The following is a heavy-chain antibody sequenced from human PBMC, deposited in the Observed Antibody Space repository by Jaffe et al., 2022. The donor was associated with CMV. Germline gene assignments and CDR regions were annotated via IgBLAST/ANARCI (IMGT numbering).Heavy chain of an antibody. CDR1: GFTFGDYA. V-gene: IGHV3-49*04. J-gene: IGHJ6*03. CDR3: TRGFLGTYYYYYYMDV. Sequence: EVQLVESGGGLVQPGRSLRLSCTASGFTFGDYAMSWVRQAPGKGLEWVGFIRSKAYGGTTEYAASVKGRFTISRDDSKSIAYLQMNSLKTEDTAVYYCTRGFLGTYYYYYYMDVWGKGTTVTVSS. CDR2: IRSKAYGGTT. D-gene: IGHD1-1*01.